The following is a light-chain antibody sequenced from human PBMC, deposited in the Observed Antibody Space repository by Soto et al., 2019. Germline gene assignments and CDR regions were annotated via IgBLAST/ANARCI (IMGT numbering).Light chain of an antibody. V-gene: IGKV1-33*01. J-gene: IGKJ2*01. CDR1: QDISNY. CDR2: DAS. CDR3: QQYDNLPYT. Sequence: DIQMTQSPSSLSASVGDRVTITCQASQDISNYLNRYQQKPGKAPKLLIYDASNLETGVPSRFSGSGSGTDFTFTIISLQPEDIATYYWQQYDNLPYTFGQGTKLEIK.